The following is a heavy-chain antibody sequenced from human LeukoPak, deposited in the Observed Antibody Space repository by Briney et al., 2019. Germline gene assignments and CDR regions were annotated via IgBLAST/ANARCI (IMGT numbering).Heavy chain of an antibody. J-gene: IGHJ6*03. D-gene: IGHD5-12*01. CDR3: ASGSGYPLYYYYYYMDV. CDR1: GGSISSSSYY. Sequence: SETLSLTCTVSGGSISSSSYYWGWIRQPPGKGLEWIGSIYYSGSTYYNPSLKSRVTISVDTSKNQFSLKLSSVTAADTAVYYCASGSGYPLYYYYYYMDVWGKGTTVTVSS. CDR2: IYYSGST. V-gene: IGHV4-39*07.